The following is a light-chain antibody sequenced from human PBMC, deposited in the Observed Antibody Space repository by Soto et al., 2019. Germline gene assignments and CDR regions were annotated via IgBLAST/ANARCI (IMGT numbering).Light chain of an antibody. V-gene: IGKV3-20*01. J-gene: IGKJ5*01. CDR1: QSVRSSY. CDR2: GAS. Sequence: EIVLTQSPGTLSLSPGERGTLSCRASQSVRSSYLAWYQQKPGQAPRLLIYGASSRATGTPDRFSGSGSGTDFTLSISRLEPEDFAVYYCQQYGSSPITFGQGTRLEIK. CDR3: QQYGSSPIT.